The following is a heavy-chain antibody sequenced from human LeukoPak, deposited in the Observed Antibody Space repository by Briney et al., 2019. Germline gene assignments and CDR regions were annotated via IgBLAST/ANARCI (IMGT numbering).Heavy chain of an antibody. J-gene: IGHJ4*02. CDR3: AKSGGYGLIDY. D-gene: IGHD1-26*01. Sequence: SETLSLTCTVSGYSISSGYYWGWIRQPPGKGLEWIGSIYHSGSTYYNASLQSRVTISIDTSKNQFSLRLNSVTAADTAMCYCAKSGGYGLIDYWGQGTRVTVSS. CDR1: GYSISSGYY. CDR2: IYHSGST. V-gene: IGHV4-38-2*02.